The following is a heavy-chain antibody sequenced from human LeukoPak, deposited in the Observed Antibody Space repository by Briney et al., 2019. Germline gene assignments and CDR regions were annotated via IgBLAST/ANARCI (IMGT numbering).Heavy chain of an antibody. V-gene: IGHV5-51*01. CDR3: ARLTMVRGVILRFDY. CDR1: GYSFTNYW. CDR2: IYPGDSDT. J-gene: IGHJ4*02. Sequence: GESLKISCEGSGYSFTNYWINWVRQMPGKGLEWMGIIYPGDSDTRYSPSFQGQVTISADKSISTAYLQWSSLRASDTAMYYCARLTMVRGVILRFDYWGQGTLVTVSS. D-gene: IGHD3-10*01.